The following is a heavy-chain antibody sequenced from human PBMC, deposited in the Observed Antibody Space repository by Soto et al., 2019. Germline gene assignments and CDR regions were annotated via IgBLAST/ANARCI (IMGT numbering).Heavy chain of an antibody. CDR1: GGSFSGCC. J-gene: IGHJ2*01. CDR2: INHSGSS. V-gene: IGHV4-34*01. Sequence: SETLSLTCDVHGGSFSGCCWTWIRQPPGKGLAGIGQINHSGSSNYNPPLKSRATMSLDTSSNHFSLSLNSVTAADTAVYYCARMAGPWYFGLWGRGTLVTVSS. CDR3: ARMAGPWYFGL.